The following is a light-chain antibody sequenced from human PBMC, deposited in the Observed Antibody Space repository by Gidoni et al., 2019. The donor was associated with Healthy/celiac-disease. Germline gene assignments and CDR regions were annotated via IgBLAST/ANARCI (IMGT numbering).Light chain of an antibody. CDR1: QSVSSSY. CDR3: QQYGSSPRIT. J-gene: IGKJ3*01. Sequence: IVSPHSPVTLSLSPGERATLSCRASQSVSSSYLAWYQQKPGQAPRLHIYGASSRATGIPDRFSGSGSGTDFTLTISRLEPEDFAVYYCQQYGSSPRITFGPGTKVDIK. CDR2: GAS. V-gene: IGKV3-20*01.